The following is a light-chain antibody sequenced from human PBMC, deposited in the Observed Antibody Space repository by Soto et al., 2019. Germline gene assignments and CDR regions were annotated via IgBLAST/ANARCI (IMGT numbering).Light chain of an antibody. V-gene: IGKV1-5*03. CDR3: QHYNSYSEA. Sequence: DIQMTQSPSTLSGSVGDRVTITYRASQTISSWLAWYQQKPGKAPKLLIYKASTFKSGVPSRFSGSGSGTEFTLTISSLQPDDFATYYCQHYNSYSEAFGQGTKVELK. J-gene: IGKJ1*01. CDR1: QTISSW. CDR2: KAS.